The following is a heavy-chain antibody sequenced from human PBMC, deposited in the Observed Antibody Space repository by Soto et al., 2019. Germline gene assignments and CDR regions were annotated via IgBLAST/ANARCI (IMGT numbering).Heavy chain of an antibody. V-gene: IGHV1-69*13. D-gene: IGHD2-2*01. Sequence: GASVKVSCKASGGTFSSYAISWVRQAPGQGLEWMGGIIPIFGTANYAQKFQGRVTITADESTSTAYMELSSLRSEDTAVYYCARSGLSVPAAKRIQRSYYYYGMDVWGQGTTVTVSS. J-gene: IGHJ6*02. CDR3: ARSGLSVPAAKRIQRSYYYYGMDV. CDR1: GGTFSSYA. CDR2: IIPIFGTA.